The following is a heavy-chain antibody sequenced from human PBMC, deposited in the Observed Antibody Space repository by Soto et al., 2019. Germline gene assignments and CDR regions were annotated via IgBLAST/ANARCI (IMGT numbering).Heavy chain of an antibody. CDR2: IYYNGNT. V-gene: IGHV4-59*11. Sequence: QVQLQESGPGLVKPSETLSLTCTVSGGSISNHYWSWFRQPPGKGLEWIGYIYYNGNTNYNPPLKSRVTMSVDTSTNQISLKLSSVTAADTVVYYCTRANWYSEYWGQGTLVTVSS. D-gene: IGHD7-27*01. CDR1: GGSISNHY. J-gene: IGHJ4*02. CDR3: TRANWYSEY.